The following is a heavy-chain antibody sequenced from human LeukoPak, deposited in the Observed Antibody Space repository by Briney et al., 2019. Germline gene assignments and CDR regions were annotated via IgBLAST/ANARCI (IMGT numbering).Heavy chain of an antibody. CDR1: GFTFSSYE. CDR3: VKVAKYYYGSETYYFFEH. D-gene: IGHD3-10*01. CDR2: ISTSGSTI. Sequence: PGGSLRLSCAASGFTFSSYEMNWVRQAPGKGLEWVSYISTSGSTIYYAHSVKGRFTISRDNAKNSLYLQMNSLRVEDTGIYYCVKVAKYYYGSETYYFFEHWGQGTPVTASS. V-gene: IGHV3-48*03. J-gene: IGHJ4*02.